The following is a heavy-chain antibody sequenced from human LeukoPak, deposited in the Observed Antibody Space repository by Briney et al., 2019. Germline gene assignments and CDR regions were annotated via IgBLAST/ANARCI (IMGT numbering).Heavy chain of an antibody. CDR1: RFTFTSYY. Sequence: AASLKASCKASRFTFTSYYIHSGRPTPGQGLGWIGKSSPSGGSTSYAQKFQGRFTKTRDMSTNTVYMELSSVRSEDTAVYYCARDPGGDSNYFDYWGQGTLVTVSS. D-gene: IGHD2-21*02. CDR3: ARDPGGDSNYFDY. J-gene: IGHJ4*02. CDR2: SSPSGGST. V-gene: IGHV1-46*01.